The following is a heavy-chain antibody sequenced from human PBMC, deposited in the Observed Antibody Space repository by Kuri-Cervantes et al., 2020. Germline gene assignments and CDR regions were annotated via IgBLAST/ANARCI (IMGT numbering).Heavy chain of an antibody. D-gene: IGHD3-22*01. V-gene: IGHV4-59*01. CDR1: GGSISSYY. CDR3: ARGGWLLPQRRGHYMDV. J-gene: IGHJ6*03. Sequence: SETLSLTCTASGGSISSYYWSWIRQPPGKGLEWIGYIYYSGSTNYNPSLKSRVTISVDTSKNQFSLKLSSVTAADTAVYYCARGGWLLPQRRGHYMDVWGKGTTVTVSS. CDR2: IYYSGST.